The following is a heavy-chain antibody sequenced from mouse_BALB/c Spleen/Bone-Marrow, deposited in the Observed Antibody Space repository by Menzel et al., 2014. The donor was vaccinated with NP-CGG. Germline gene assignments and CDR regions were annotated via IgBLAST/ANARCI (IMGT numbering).Heavy chain of an antibody. D-gene: IGHD2-10*02. CDR2: IYPSDSYT. CDR3: TRQYGNYYAMDY. J-gene: IGHJ4*01. Sequence: VKLQESGAELVRPGASVKVSCKASGYTFTSYWINWVKQRPGQGLEWIGNIYPSDSYTNYNQNFKDKATLTVDKSSSIAYMQLSSPTSEDSAVYYCTRQYGNYYAMDYWGQGTSVTVSS. CDR1: GYTFTSYW. V-gene: IGHV1S126*01.